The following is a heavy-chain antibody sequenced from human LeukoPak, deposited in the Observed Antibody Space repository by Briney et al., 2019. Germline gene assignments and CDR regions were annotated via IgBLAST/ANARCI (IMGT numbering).Heavy chain of an antibody. D-gene: IGHD2-8*02. CDR1: GFIFSSYV. CDR2: IADGGETT. Sequence: SLRLSCAVSGFIFSSYVMRWVRPAPGVGLEGVSAIADGGETTYYADSVKARFTISRDYSKNTLYLQMSSLRAEDTAVYYCARKAARTGGYDYWGQGILVTVSS. V-gene: IGHV3-23*01. J-gene: IGHJ4*02. CDR3: ARKAARTGGYDY.